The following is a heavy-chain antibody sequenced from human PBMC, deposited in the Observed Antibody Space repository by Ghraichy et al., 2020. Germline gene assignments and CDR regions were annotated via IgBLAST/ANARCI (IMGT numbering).Heavy chain of an antibody. V-gene: IGHV3-7*01. CDR3: ARAEGVVVVAAIDAFDI. CDR2: IKQDGSEK. J-gene: IGHJ3*02. Sequence: GGSLRLSCAASGFTFSSYWMSWVRQAPGKGLEWVANIKQDGSEKYYVDSVKGRFTISRDNAKNSLYLQMNSLRAEDTAVYYCARAEGVVVVAAIDAFDIWGQGTMVTVSS. D-gene: IGHD2-15*01. CDR1: GFTFSSYW.